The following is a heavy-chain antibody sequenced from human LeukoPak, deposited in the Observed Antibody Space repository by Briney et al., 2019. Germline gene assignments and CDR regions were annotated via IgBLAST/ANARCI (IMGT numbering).Heavy chain of an antibody. CDR3: ARGGSGRQDY. V-gene: IGHV4-31*03. J-gene: IGHJ4*02. CDR2: IYYSGST. Sequence: SETLSLTCTVSGGSISSGGYYWSWIRQHPGKGLEWIGYIYYSGSTYYNPSLKSRVTISVDTSKNQFSLKLSSVTAADTAVYYCARGGSGRQDYWGQGTLVTVSS. D-gene: IGHD3-10*01. CDR1: GGSISSGGYY.